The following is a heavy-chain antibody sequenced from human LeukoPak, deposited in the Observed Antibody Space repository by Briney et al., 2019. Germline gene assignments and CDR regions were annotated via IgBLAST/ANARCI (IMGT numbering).Heavy chain of an antibody. D-gene: IGHD1-26*01. CDR1: GFTFSSYA. J-gene: IGHJ4*02. CDR3: ATSGGYYQFDY. Sequence: GRSLRLSCAASGFTFSSYAMHWVRQAPGKGLEWVSVIYSGGSTYYVDSVKGRFTISRDDSKNTLYLQMNSLRADDTAVYYCATSGGYYQFDYWGQGTLVTVSS. CDR2: IYSGGST. V-gene: IGHV3-53*01.